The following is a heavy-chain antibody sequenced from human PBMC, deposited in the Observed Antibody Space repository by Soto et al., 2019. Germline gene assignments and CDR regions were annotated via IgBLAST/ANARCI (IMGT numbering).Heavy chain of an antibody. CDR3: ARGVNGLDAFDI. D-gene: IGHD2-8*01. V-gene: IGHV1-8*01. CDR2: INPNSGNT. CDR1: GYTFTSYD. J-gene: IGHJ3*02. Sequence: ASVKVSCKASGYTFTSYDINWVRQATGQGLEWMGWINPNSGNTGYAQKFQGRVTMTRNTSISTAYMELSSLRSEDTAVYYCARGVNGLDAFDIWGQGTMVTVSS.